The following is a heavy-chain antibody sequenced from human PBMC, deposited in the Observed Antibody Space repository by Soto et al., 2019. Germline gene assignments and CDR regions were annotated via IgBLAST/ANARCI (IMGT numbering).Heavy chain of an antibody. J-gene: IGHJ4*02. CDR2: ISGSGGST. CDR1: GFTFSSSA. Sequence: AGGSLRLSCAASGFTFSSSAMSWVRQAPGKGLEWVSAISGSGGSTYYADSVKGRFTISRDNSKNTLYLRMNSLRAEDTAVYYCAKVLYDSSGYYYFDYWGQGTLVTVSS. V-gene: IGHV3-23*01. D-gene: IGHD3-22*01. CDR3: AKVLYDSSGYYYFDY.